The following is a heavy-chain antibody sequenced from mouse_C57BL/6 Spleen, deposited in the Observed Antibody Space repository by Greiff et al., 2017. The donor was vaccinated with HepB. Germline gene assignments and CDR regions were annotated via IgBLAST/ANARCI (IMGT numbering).Heavy chain of an antibody. CDR3: VRQGTGDYAMDY. CDR1: GFSFNTYA. Sequence: EVMLVESGGGLVQPKGSLKLSCAASGFSFNTYAMNWVRQAPGKGLEWVARIRSKSNNYATYYADSVKDRFTISRDDSESMLYLQMNNLKTEDTAIYYCVRQGTGDYAMDYWGQGTSVTVSS. CDR2: IRSKSNNYAT. V-gene: IGHV10-1*01. J-gene: IGHJ4*01. D-gene: IGHD4-1*01.